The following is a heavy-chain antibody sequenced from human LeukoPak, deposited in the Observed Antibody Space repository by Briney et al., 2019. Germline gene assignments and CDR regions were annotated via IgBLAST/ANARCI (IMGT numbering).Heavy chain of an antibody. CDR2: IRSDGTKT. J-gene: IGHJ3*02. CDR3: ATPWAVHAFDI. CDR1: GFTFSIYG. V-gene: IGHV3-30*02. Sequence: GGSLRLSCAASGFTFSIYGMHWVRQAPGKGLEWVTFIRSDGTKTHYADSVKGRFTISRDNSKNTLYLQMNSLRAEDTAVYYCATPWAVHAFDIWGRGTMVTVSS. D-gene: IGHD4-17*01.